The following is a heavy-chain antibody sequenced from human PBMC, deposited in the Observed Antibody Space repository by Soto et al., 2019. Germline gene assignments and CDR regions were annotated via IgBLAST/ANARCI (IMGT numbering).Heavy chain of an antibody. CDR3: ARITMVRGVPGDY. CDR1: GFTFSSYS. J-gene: IGHJ4*02. V-gene: IGHV3-48*01. Sequence: GGSLRLSCAASGFTFSSYSMNWVRQAPGKGLEWVSYISSSSSTIYYADSVKGRFTISRDNAKNSLYLQMNSLRAEDTAVYYCARITMVRGVPGDYWGQGTLVTVSS. D-gene: IGHD3-10*01. CDR2: ISSSSSTI.